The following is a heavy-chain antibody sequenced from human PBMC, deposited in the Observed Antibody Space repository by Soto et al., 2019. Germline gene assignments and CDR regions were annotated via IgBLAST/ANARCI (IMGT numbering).Heavy chain of an antibody. CDR3: AQESTVTAYYYYYYYMDV. Sequence: GGSLRLSCAASGFTFSSYAMSWVRQAPGKGLEWVSAISGSGGSTYYADSVKGRFTISRDNSKNTLYLQMNSLRAEDTAVYYCAQESTVTAYYYYYYYMDVWGKGTTVTSP. V-gene: IGHV3-23*01. CDR2: ISGSGGST. D-gene: IGHD4-17*01. J-gene: IGHJ6*03. CDR1: GFTFSSYA.